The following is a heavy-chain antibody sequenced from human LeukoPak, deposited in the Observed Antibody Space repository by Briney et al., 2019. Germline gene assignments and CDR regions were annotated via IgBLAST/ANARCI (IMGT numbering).Heavy chain of an antibody. D-gene: IGHD6-13*01. J-gene: IGHJ5*02. Sequence: ASVKVSCKASGYIFTSYDISWVRQAPGQGLEWMGWIRSNDGHTKYAQKLQGRVTMTIDTSTTTVHMELRSLTSDDTAMYYCARQQLVPNWFDPWGQGTLVTVSS. CDR1: GYIFTSYD. V-gene: IGHV1-18*01. CDR2: IRSNDGHT. CDR3: ARQQLVPNWFDP.